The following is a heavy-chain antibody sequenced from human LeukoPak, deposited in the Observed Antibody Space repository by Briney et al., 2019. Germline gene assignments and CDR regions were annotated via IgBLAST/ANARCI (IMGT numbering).Heavy chain of an antibody. CDR3: ARVEGERRPGNNWFDP. CDR1: GFTVSSNY. J-gene: IGHJ5*02. V-gene: IGHV3-66*01. D-gene: IGHD1-1*01. CDR2: IYSGGST. Sequence: QSGGPLRLSCAASGFTVSSNYMSWVRQAPGKGLEWVSVIYSGGSTYYADSVKGRFTISRDNSKNTLYLQMNSLRAEDTAVYYCARVEGERRPGNNWFDPWGQGTLVTVSS.